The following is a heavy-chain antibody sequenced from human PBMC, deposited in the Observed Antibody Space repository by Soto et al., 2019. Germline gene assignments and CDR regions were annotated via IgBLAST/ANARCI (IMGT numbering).Heavy chain of an antibody. J-gene: IGHJ4*02. CDR1: GFTFSSYS. CDR3: PRDRGQLLDY. V-gene: IGHV3-21*01. CDR2: ISSSSSYI. Sequence: EVQLVESGGGLVKPGGSLRLSCAASGFTFSSYSMNWVRQAPGKGLEWVSSISSSSSYIYYADSVKGRFTISRDNAKNALYLQMNSLRAEETAVYYCPRDRGQLLDYWGQGTLVTVSS. D-gene: IGHD2-2*01.